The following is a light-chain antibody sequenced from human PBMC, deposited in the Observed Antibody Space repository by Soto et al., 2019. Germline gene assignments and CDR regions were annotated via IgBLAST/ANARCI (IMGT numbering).Light chain of an antibody. CDR1: SSNIGAGYD. CDR3: QSYDSSLSGSEV. V-gene: IGLV1-40*01. CDR2: GNS. Sequence: QSVLTQPPSVSGALGQRVTISCTGSSSNIGAGYDVHWYQQLPGTAPKLLMYGNSNRASGVPDRFSGSKSGTSASLAITGLQAEDEADYYCQSYDSSLSGSEVFGTGTKLTVL. J-gene: IGLJ1*01.